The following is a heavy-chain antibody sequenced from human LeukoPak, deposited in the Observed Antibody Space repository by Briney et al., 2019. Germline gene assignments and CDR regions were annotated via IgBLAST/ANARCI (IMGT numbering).Heavy chain of an antibody. V-gene: IGHV4-39*01. D-gene: IGHD2-15*01. CDR3: ATQAIVVVVAANNWFDP. CDR1: GGSISSSSYY. CDR2: MYYSGST. J-gene: IGHJ5*02. Sequence: SEALSLTCTVSGGSISSSSYYWGWIRQPPGKGLEWIGSMYYSGSTYYNPSLKGRVPIPVGTSKDQFALELSSVTAADTAVYYCATQAIVVVVAANNWFDPWGQGTLVTVSS.